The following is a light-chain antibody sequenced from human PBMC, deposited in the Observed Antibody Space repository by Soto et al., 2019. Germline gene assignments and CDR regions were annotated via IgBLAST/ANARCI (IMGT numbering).Light chain of an antibody. V-gene: IGKV3-15*01. Sequence: EIVMTQSPDTLSVSPGDTATLSCRSSQNIHINLAWYQQKPGQAPTLLIYGVTARAPGVPARFSGSGYGTDFILTIRSVQSGDFGVFYCQQYQGWPRTFGLGTKVEIQ. CDR1: QNIHIN. J-gene: IGKJ2*01. CDR3: QQYQGWPRT. CDR2: GVT.